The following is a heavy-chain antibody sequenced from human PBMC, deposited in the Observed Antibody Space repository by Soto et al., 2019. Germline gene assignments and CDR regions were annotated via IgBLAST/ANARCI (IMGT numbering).Heavy chain of an antibody. V-gene: IGHV3-30*18. CDR3: AKDISLEVVAATGNWYDY. CDR1: GFTFSSYG. CDR2: ISYDGSNK. J-gene: IGHJ4*02. Sequence: GGSLRLSCAASGFTFSSYGMHWVRQAPGKGLEWVAVISYDGSNKYYADPVKGRFTISRDNSKNTLYLQMNSLRAEDTAVYYCAKDISLEVVAATGNWYDYWGQGTLVTVSS. D-gene: IGHD2-15*01.